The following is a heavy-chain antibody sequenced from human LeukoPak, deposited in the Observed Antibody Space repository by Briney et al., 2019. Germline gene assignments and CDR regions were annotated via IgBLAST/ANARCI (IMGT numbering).Heavy chain of an antibody. D-gene: IGHD6-25*01. Sequence: PSETLSLTCAVYGGSFSGYYWSWIRQPPGKGLEWMGEINHSGSTNYNPSLKSRVTISVDTSKNQFSLKLSSVTAADTAVYYCARHSQRYYYMDVWGKGTTVTVSS. CDR1: GGSFSGYY. CDR3: ARHSQRYYYMDV. J-gene: IGHJ6*03. V-gene: IGHV4-34*01. CDR2: INHSGST.